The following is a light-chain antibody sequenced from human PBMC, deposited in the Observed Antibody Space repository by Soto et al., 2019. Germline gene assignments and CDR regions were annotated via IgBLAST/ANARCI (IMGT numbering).Light chain of an antibody. CDR2: DAS. J-gene: IGKJ2*01. CDR3: QQRSNWPPA. V-gene: IGKV3-11*01. Sequence: EIVLTQSPATLSLATGESATLSCRASQSVSSYLAWYQQKPGQAPRLLIYDASNRATGIPARFSGSGSGTDFTLTISSLEPEDFAVYYCQQRSNWPPAFGQGTKLEIK. CDR1: QSVSSY.